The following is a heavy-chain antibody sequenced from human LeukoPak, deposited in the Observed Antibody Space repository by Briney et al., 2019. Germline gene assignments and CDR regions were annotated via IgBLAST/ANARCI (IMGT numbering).Heavy chain of an antibody. J-gene: IGHJ4*02. CDR1: GFILSNAW. Sequence: GGSLRLSCAASGFILSNAWMSWVRQAPGKGLEWVGRIKSITDGGTTDYAAPVKGRFTISRDDSKNTLYLQINSLKTEDTAVYYCTTDSGSICDTLDYWGQGTLVTVSS. CDR2: IKSITDGGTT. D-gene: IGHD2-2*01. CDR3: TTDSGSICDTLDY. V-gene: IGHV3-15*01.